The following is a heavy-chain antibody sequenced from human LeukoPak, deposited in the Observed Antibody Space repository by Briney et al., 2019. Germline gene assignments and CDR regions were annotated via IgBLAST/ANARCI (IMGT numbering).Heavy chain of an antibody. CDR2: ISSGSTYM. CDR1: GFTFCTYS. J-gene: IGHJ1*01. V-gene: IGHV3-21*01. Sequence: GGSLRLSCVASGFTFCTYSMSWVRQAPGKGLEWVSSISSGSTYMYFADSVKGRFTISRDNAKNSLYLQMNSLRVDDTAVYYCARGDDFGEYFHHWGQGTLVTVSS. D-gene: IGHD3-3*01. CDR3: ARGDDFGEYFHH.